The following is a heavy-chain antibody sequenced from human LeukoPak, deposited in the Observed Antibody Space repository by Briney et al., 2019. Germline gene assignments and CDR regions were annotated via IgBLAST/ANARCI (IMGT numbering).Heavy chain of an antibody. D-gene: IGHD2-15*01. CDR3: ARDGSGSGDY. V-gene: IGHV3-21*01. CDR1: GFTFDDYA. CDR2: ISSDATNI. Sequence: GESLRLSCAASGFTFDDYAMHWVRQAPGKGLEWVASISSDATNIYYTDSVKGRFTISRDNAKNSLYLQMNSLRVEDTAVYYCARDGSGSGDYWGQGTLVTVSS. J-gene: IGHJ4*02.